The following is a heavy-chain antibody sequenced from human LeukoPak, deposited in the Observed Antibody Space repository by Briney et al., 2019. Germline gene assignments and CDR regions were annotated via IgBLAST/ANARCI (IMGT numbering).Heavy chain of an antibody. CDR2: IYYSGST. CDR3: ARVIAVAGTPLYLDY. V-gene: IGHV4-39*07. Sequence: PSETLSLTCTVSGGSISSSSYYWGWIRQPPGKGLEWIGSIYYSGSTYYNPSLKSRVTISVDTSKNQFSLRLSSVTAADTAVYYCARVIAVAGTPLYLDYWGQGTLVTVSS. J-gene: IGHJ4*02. CDR1: GGSISSSSYY. D-gene: IGHD6-19*01.